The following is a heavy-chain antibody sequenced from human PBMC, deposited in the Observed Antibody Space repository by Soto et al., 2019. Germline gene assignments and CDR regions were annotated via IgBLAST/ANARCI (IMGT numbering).Heavy chain of an antibody. CDR1: GYTFTSYY. J-gene: IGHJ6*02. CDR3: ARVVDMATMSNYYGMDV. D-gene: IGHD5-12*01. CDR2: INPSGGST. Sequence: ASVKVSCKASGYTFTSYYMHWVRQAPGQGLEWMGIINPSGGSTSYAQKFQGRVTMTRDTSTSTVYMELSSLRSEDTAVYYCARVVDMATMSNYYGMDVWGQGTTVTVSS. V-gene: IGHV1-46*01.